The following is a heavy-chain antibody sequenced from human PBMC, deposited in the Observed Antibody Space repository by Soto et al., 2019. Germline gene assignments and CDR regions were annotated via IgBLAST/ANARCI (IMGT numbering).Heavy chain of an antibody. CDR1: SGSISSDSW. Sequence: HLQESGPGLVKPSGTLSLTCAVSSGSISSDSWWTWVRQPPGKGLEWIGEISHSGRTNYNPSLQSRVTMSLDKSKNQLSLNLNSVAAADTAMYYCARNGGYNFVYWGQGTLVTVSS. CDR3: ARNGGYNFVY. CDR2: ISHSGRT. D-gene: IGHD5-12*01. V-gene: IGHV4-4*02. J-gene: IGHJ4*02.